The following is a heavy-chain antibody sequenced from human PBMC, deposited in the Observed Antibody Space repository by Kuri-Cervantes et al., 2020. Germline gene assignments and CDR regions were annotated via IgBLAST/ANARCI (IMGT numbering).Heavy chain of an antibody. CDR1: GYSISSGYY. J-gene: IGHJ4*02. Sequence: ESLKISCAVSGYSISSGYYWGWIRQPPGKGLEWIGSIYHSGSTYYNPSLKSRVTISVDTSKNQFSLKLSSMTAADTAVYYCASSGQLGFWGQGTLVTVSS. V-gene: IGHV4-38-2*01. D-gene: IGHD6-13*01. CDR2: IYHSGST. CDR3: ASSGQLGF.